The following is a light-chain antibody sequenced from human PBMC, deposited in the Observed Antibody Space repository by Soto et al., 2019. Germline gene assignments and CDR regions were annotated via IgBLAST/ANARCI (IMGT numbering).Light chain of an antibody. CDR1: DSNIGSNS. V-gene: IGLV1-47*01. CDR3: ATWDDGLSGVL. J-gene: IGLJ2*01. CDR2: KSD. Sequence: QSVLTQPPSASGTPGQRVSITCSGSDSNIGSNSVHWYQQVPGMAPKLLVYKSDQRPSGVPDRFSGSKSATSASLAISGLRAEDEAEYYCATWDDGLSGVLFGGGTKLTVL.